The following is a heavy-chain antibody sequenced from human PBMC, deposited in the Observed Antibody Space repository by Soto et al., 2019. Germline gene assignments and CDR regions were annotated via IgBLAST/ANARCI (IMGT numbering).Heavy chain of an antibody. Sequence: ASVKVSCKASGYTFTNYDINWVRQTTGQGLEWMGWMSPNSGNTGYAQKFQGRVTMTRNTSISTAYMELSSLRSEDTAVYYCASDRYCSGGSCYSVAFDIWGQGTMVTVSS. CDR1: GYTFTNYD. CDR3: ASDRYCSGGSCYSVAFDI. J-gene: IGHJ3*02. D-gene: IGHD2-15*01. V-gene: IGHV1-8*01. CDR2: MSPNSGNT.